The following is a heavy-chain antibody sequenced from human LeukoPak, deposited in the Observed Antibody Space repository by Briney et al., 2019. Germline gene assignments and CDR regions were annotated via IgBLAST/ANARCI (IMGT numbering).Heavy chain of an antibody. CDR2: IWYDGSNK. V-gene: IGHV3-33*01. D-gene: IGHD5-18*01. CDR1: GFTFSSYG. Sequence: PGGSLRLSCAASGFTFSSYGMHWVRQAPGKGLEWVAVIWYDGSNKYYADSVKGRFTISRDNSKNTLYLQMNSLRAEDTAVYYCARAVEYTAPDYWGQGTLVTVSS. CDR3: ARAVEYTAPDY. J-gene: IGHJ4*02.